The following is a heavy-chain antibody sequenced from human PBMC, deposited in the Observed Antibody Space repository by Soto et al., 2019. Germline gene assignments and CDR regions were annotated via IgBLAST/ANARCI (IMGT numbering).Heavy chain of an antibody. CDR2: INPKSGGT. V-gene: IGHV1-2*02. D-gene: IGHD1-1*01. CDR1: GDTFTANY. CDR3: ARALATATCGLAFDC. J-gene: IGHJ3*01. Sequence: GAAVKCSFKASGDTFTANYIHWVRQAPGQGFEWMGWINPKSGGTKYPQKFQVRVTMTRDTSLSKVYMTLTRLTSDDTAVYYCARALATATCGLAFDCCGQVTMVTV.